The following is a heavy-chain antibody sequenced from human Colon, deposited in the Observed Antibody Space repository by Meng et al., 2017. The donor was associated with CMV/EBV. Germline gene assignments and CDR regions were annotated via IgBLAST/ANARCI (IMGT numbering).Heavy chain of an antibody. D-gene: IGHD2-2*01. J-gene: IGHJ4*02. V-gene: IGHV2-5*02. Sequence: HITLKESGPTLVKPTQTLTLTCPFSGFSLNTYEVSVGWFRQPPGKAPEWLARIYWDDDKRYRSSLGNRLTLTHDASKNQVVLTMTDMDPVDAATYYCAHKSLPAAFFDYWSQGTLVTVSS. CDR2: IYWDDDK. CDR1: GFSLNTYEVS. CDR3: AHKSLPAAFFDY.